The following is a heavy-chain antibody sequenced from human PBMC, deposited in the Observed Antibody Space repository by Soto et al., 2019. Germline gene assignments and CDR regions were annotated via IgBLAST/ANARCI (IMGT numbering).Heavy chain of an antibody. D-gene: IGHD1-26*01. CDR1: FTFNSYS. Sequence: EVQLVESGGGLVKPGGSLRLSCSFTFNSYSLTWVRQAPGKGLEWVSSISSGSAYIKYADSVKGRFTISRDNANNFLYLQMSSLRVDDTALYYCTRDQGGSYDSWFDPWGQGTLVAVSS. J-gene: IGHJ5*02. V-gene: IGHV3-21*06. CDR2: ISSGSAYI. CDR3: TRDQGGSYDSWFDP.